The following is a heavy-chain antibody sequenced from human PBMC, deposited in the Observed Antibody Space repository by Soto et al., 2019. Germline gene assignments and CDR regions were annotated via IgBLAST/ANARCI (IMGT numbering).Heavy chain of an antibody. D-gene: IGHD1-26*01. CDR3: ARDGGGATYFDY. Sequence: LSLTFTVSGGSISSGGYYWSWIRQHPGKGLEWIGYIYYSGSTYYNPSLKSRVTISVDTSKDQFSLKLSSVTAADTAVYYCARDGGGATYFDYWGQGTLVTVSS. CDR1: GGSISSGGYY. V-gene: IGHV4-31*03. CDR2: IYYSGST. J-gene: IGHJ4*02.